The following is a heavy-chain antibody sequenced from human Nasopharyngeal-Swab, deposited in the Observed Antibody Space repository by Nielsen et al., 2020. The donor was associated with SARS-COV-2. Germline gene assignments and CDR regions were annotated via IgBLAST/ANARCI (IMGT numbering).Heavy chain of an antibody. Sequence: GESLKISCAASGFTFSSYGMHWVRQAPGKGLEWVAVISYDGSNKYYADSVKGRFTISRDNSKNTLYLQMNSLRAEDTAVYYCAKIGGDSTELRAFDNWGQGTMVTVSS. CDR1: GFTFSSYG. CDR3: AKIGGDSTELRAFDN. CDR2: ISYDGSNK. D-gene: IGHD3-16*01. J-gene: IGHJ3*02. V-gene: IGHV3-30*18.